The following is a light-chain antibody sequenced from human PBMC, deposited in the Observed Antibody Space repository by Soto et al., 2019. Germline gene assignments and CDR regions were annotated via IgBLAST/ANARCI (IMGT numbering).Light chain of an antibody. J-gene: IGLJ1*01. V-gene: IGLV2-14*03. Sequence: QSALPQPASVSGSPGQSITISCTGSSSDVGAYNYVSWYQHHPDMTPKLVISDVTNRPSGVSNRFSGSKSGNTASLTMSGLQAEDEADYYCNSYTSSTTPYVFGTGTKLTVL. CDR1: SSDVGAYNY. CDR3: NSYTSSTTPYV. CDR2: DVT.